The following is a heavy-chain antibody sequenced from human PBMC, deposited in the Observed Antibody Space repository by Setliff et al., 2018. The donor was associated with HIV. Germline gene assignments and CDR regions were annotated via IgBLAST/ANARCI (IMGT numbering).Heavy chain of an antibody. CDR3: ARGSVSGVVTADNNWFDP. Sequence: KTSETLSLTCTVSGGSIIGRYWSWIRQPAGKGLEWIGRIYPSGSANYNPSLKSRAIISVDTSKNQFSLKLKSVTAADTAVYYCARGSVSGVVTADNNWFDPWGQGILVTVSS. V-gene: IGHV4-4*07. J-gene: IGHJ5*02. CDR2: IYPSGSA. CDR1: GGSIIGRY. D-gene: IGHD2-21*02.